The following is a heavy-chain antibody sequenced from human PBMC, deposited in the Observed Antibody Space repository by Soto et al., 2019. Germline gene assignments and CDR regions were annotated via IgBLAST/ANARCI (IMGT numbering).Heavy chain of an antibody. CDR1: GYTLNNYS. CDR3: TRDLNAGNPFDY. CDR2: IDPGSGHA. J-gene: IGHJ4*02. D-gene: IGHD3-10*01. Sequence: ASVKVSCKPSGYTLNNYSIQWVRQAAGQRLEWMGWIDPGSGHATYSQKFQGRISISRDQSANTFYMDLSSLTSEDTAVYFCTRDLNAGNPFDYWGQGALVTVSS. V-gene: IGHV1-3*01.